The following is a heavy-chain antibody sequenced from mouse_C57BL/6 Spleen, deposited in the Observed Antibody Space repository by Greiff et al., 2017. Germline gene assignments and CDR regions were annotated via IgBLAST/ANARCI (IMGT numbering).Heavy chain of an antibody. Sequence: QVQLKQSGAELVKPGASVKISCKASGYAFSSYWMNWVKQRPGKGLEWIGQIYPGDGDPNYNGKFKGQATLTADKSSSTAYKQLSSLTSEDSAVDCCARRERAWFAYWGQGTLVTVSA. J-gene: IGHJ3*01. V-gene: IGHV1-80*01. CDR1: GYAFSSYW. CDR3: ARRERAWFAY. CDR2: IYPGDGDP.